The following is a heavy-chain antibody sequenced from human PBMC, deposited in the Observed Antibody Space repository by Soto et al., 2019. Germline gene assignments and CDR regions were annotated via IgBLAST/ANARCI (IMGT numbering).Heavy chain of an antibody. V-gene: IGHV3-15*07. CDR1: GFPFVNAW. Sequence: EVQLVESGGDLVKPGGSLRLSCAASGFPFVNAWMSWVRQAPGKGLEWVGRIKSKADGGTTDYPAPVKGRITISRDDSKNTLYLQMNSLKTEDTAVYYCATEWEVTPKYLDFWGQGTLVTVSS. CDR3: ATEWEVTPKYLDF. J-gene: IGHJ4*02. D-gene: IGHD4-4*01. CDR2: IKSKADGGTT.